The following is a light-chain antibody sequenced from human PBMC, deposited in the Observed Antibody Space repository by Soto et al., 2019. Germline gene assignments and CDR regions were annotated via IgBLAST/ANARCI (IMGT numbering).Light chain of an antibody. J-gene: IGLJ3*02. CDR2: GDS. V-gene: IGLV1-40*01. CDR1: SSHIGANYD. Sequence: QSVLTQPPSVSGAPGQRVTISCTGSSSHIGANYDVHWYQHLPGTAPKLLISGDSNRPSGVPDRFSGSKSGTSASLGITGLQAEDEADYYCQSYDSSLRGWVFGGGTKLTVL. CDR3: QSYDSSLRGWV.